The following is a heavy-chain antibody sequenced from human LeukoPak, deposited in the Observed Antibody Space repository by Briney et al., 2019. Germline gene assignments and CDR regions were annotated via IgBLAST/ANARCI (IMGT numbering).Heavy chain of an antibody. J-gene: IGHJ6*03. Sequence: SVKVSCKASGGTFSSYAISWVRQAPEQGLEWMGGIIPIFGTANYAQKFQGRVTITADESTSTAYMELSSLRSEDTAVYYCARKGALWFGELFHYMDVWGKGTTVTVSS. CDR3: ARKGALWFGELFHYMDV. D-gene: IGHD3-10*01. CDR1: GGTFSSYA. CDR2: IIPIFGTA. V-gene: IGHV1-69*01.